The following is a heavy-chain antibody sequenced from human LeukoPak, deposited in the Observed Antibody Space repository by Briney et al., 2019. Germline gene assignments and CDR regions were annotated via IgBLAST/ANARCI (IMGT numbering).Heavy chain of an antibody. D-gene: IGHD6-19*01. V-gene: IGHV4-30-4*08. CDR3: ARHPSQWRHGN. CDR2: IYYSGST. Sequence: SETLSLTCTVSGGSISSGDYYWSWIRQPPGKGLEWIGYIYYSGSTNYNPSLKSRVTISVDTSKNQFSLKLSSVTAADTAVYYCARHPSQWRHGNWGQGTLVTVSS. J-gene: IGHJ4*02. CDR1: GGSISSGDYY.